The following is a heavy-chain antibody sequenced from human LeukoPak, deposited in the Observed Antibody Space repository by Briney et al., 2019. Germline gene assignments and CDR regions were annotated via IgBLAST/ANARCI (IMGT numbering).Heavy chain of an antibody. CDR1: GFTFSTYW. D-gene: IGHD4-17*01. CDR2: ISSDGSIT. V-gene: IGHV3-74*01. J-gene: IGHJ4*02. CDR3: TTVDYGDLTPAASSDY. Sequence: GGSLRLSCAASGFTFSTYWMHWVRQAPGKGLVWVSRISSDGSITSYADSVKGRFTISRDNAKNTLYLQMNSLKTEDTAVYHCTTVDYGDLTPAASSDYWGQGTLVTVSS.